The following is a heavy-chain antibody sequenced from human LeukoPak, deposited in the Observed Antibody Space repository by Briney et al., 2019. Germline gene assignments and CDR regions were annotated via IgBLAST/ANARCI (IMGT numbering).Heavy chain of an antibody. J-gene: IGHJ4*02. CDR1: GFTFSSYA. CDR3: ARDGASVGYSSGWYVGDFDY. CDR2: ISYDGSNK. Sequence: GRSLRLSCAASGFTFSSYAMHWVRQAPGKGLEWVAVISYDGSNKYYADSVEGRFTISRDNSKNTLYLQMNSLRAEDTAVYSCARDGASVGYSSGWYVGDFDYWGQGTLVTVSS. V-gene: IGHV3-30*04. D-gene: IGHD6-19*01.